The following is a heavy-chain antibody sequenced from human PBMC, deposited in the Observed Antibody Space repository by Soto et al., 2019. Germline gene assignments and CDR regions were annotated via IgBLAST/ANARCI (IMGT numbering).Heavy chain of an antibody. V-gene: IGHV1-2*04. CDR2: INPHSGGT. Sequence: ASVKVSCKASGYTFTGYYMHWVRQAPGQGLEWMGWINPHSGGTNYAQKFQGWATMTRDTTISTANMELSMLRSDDTAVYYCARALPYYDFWRSYSIYFDYWVQGTLVTVSS. J-gene: IGHJ4*02. D-gene: IGHD3-3*01. CDR1: GYTFTGYY. CDR3: ARALPYYDFWRSYSIYFDY.